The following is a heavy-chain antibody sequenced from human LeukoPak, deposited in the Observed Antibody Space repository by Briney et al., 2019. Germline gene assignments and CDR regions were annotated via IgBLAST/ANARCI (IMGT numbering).Heavy chain of an antibody. CDR2: IIPIFGTA. V-gene: IGHV1-69*13. Sequence: SVKVSCKASGGTFSSYAISWVRQAPGQGLEWMGGIIPIFGTANYAQKFQGRVTITADESTSTAYMELSSLRSEDTAVYYCAREAVGATDAFDIWGQGTMVTVSS. CDR3: AREAVGATDAFDI. J-gene: IGHJ3*02. CDR1: GGTFSSYA. D-gene: IGHD1-26*01.